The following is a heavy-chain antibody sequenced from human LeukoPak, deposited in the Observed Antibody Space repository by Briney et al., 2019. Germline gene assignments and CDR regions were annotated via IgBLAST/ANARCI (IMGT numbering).Heavy chain of an antibody. V-gene: IGHV3-30*18. J-gene: IGHJ4*02. CDR2: ISYDGSNK. Sequence: GRSLRLSCAASGFTFRSYGMHWVRQAPGKGLEWVAVISYDGSNKYYADSVKGRFTISRDSSKNTLYLQMNRLRAEDAAVYYCAKAPVTTCSGAYCYPFDYWGQGTLVTVSS. CDR3: AKAPVTTCSGAYCYPFDY. CDR1: GFTFRSYG. D-gene: IGHD2-21*01.